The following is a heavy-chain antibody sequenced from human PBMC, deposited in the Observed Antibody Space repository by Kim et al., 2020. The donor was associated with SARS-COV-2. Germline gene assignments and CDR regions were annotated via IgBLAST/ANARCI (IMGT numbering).Heavy chain of an antibody. J-gene: IGHJ4*02. CDR1: GFTFSSYG. D-gene: IGHD2-15*01. CDR3: AKVPPVRVGYCSGGSCYSDY. CDR2: ISYDGSNK. V-gene: IGHV3-30*18. Sequence: GGSLRLSCAASGFTFSSYGMHWVRQAPGKGLEWVAVISYDGSNKYYADSVKGRFTISRDNSKNTLYLQMNSLRAEDTAVYYCAKVPPVRVGYCSGGSCYSDYWGQGTLVTVSS.